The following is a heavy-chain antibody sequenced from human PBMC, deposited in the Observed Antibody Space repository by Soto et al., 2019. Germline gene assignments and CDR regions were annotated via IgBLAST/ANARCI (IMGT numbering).Heavy chain of an antibody. CDR3: AREDDYGYRYISYGLDV. D-gene: IGHD4-17*01. V-gene: IGHV3-30-3*01. CDR2: ISFDGTKK. Sequence: ESVGGVVQPGRSLRLSCAASGFTFNIYALHWVRQAPGTGLEWVAVISFDGTKKYYSDSVKGRFTISRDNLKNTLYLQMNNLRVEDAALYFCAREDDYGYRYISYGLDVWGQGTTVTVSS. J-gene: IGHJ6*02. CDR1: GFTFNIYA.